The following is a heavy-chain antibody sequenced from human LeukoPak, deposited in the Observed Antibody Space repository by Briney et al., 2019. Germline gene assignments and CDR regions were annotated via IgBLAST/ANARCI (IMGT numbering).Heavy chain of an antibody. D-gene: IGHD6-13*01. CDR3: AKDGRAAAGLPDY. Sequence: PGGSLRLSCAASGFTFSSYWMTWVRQAPGKGLEWVANIKQDGSEKYYVDSVKGRFTISRDNAKNSLYLQMNSLRAEDTAVYYCAKDGRAAAGLPDYWGQGTLVTVSS. J-gene: IGHJ4*02. CDR1: GFTFSSYW. V-gene: IGHV3-7*01. CDR2: IKQDGSEK.